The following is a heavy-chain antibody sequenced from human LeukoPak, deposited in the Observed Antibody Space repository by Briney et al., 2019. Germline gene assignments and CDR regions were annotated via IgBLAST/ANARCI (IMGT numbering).Heavy chain of an antibody. CDR1: GLTVSGKY. CDR2: IYSGGRP. J-gene: IGHJ4*02. V-gene: IGHV3-53*01. CDR3: ATDGTYGQGYFDF. Sequence: PGGSLRLSCAASGLTVSGKYMMWVRQAPGKRLEWVSLIYSGGRPYYADSVRGRFTISRDTSKNTLFLQLSSLRAEGTALYYCATDGTYGQGYFDFWGLGTLLSLSS. D-gene: IGHD3-10*01.